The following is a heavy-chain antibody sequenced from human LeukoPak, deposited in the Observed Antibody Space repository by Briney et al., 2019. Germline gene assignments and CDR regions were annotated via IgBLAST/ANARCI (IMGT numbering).Heavy chain of an antibody. J-gene: IGHJ4*02. CDR1: GGSISSGSYY. V-gene: IGHV4-61*02. Sequence: SETLSLTCTVSGGSISSGSYYWRWIRQPAGKGLEWIGRIYTSGSTNYNPSLKSRVTISVDTPKNQFSLKLSSVTAADTAVYYCARASGWFDYWGQGTLVTVSS. CDR2: IYTSGST. D-gene: IGHD6-19*01. CDR3: ARASGWFDY.